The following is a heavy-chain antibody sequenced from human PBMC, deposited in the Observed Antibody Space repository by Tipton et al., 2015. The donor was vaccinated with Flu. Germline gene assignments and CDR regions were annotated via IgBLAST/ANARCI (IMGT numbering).Heavy chain of an antibody. J-gene: IGHJ4*02. D-gene: IGHD2-15*01. CDR1: GGSISGGGYS. CDR3: ARDQWGGGSCHSDY. Sequence: TLSLTCTVSGGSISGGGYSWSWIRQTPGKGLEWIGFIYPSGGTSYNPSLESRVTISVDRSKNQFSLNLTSVTAADTAVYYCARDQWGGGSCHSDYWGRGTLVTVSS. V-gene: IGHV4-30-2*01. CDR2: IYPSGGT.